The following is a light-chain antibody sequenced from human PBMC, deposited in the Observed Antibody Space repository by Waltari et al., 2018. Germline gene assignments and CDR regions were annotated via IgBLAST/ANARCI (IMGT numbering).Light chain of an antibody. CDR3: HQYGTSPWT. Sequence: EIVLTQSPGTLSLSPGDSATLSCRASQSIHSRYLAWYQQKPGQAPRLLFSATSSGEMGIPDRFRASASGTDFILTISRLEPEDFAVYYCHQYGTSPWTFGRGTKVEIK. CDR1: QSIHSRY. J-gene: IGKJ1*01. CDR2: ATS. V-gene: IGKV3-20*01.